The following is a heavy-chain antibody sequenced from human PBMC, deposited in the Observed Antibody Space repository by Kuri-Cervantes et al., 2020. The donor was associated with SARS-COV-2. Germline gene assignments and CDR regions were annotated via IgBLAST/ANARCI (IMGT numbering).Heavy chain of an antibody. D-gene: IGHD1-26*01. V-gene: IGHV4-59*08. CDR3: ARQSGSYDAVYFDY. CDR2: IYYSGST. Sequence: SETLSLTCTVSGGSISSYYWSWIRQPPGKGLEWIGYIYYSGSTNYNPYLKSRVTISVDTSKNQFSLKLSSVTAADTAVYYCARQSGSYDAVYFDYWGQGTLVTVSS. J-gene: IGHJ4*02. CDR1: GGSISSYY.